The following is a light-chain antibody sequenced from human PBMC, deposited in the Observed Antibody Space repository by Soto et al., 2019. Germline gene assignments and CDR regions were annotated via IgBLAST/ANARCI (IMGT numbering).Light chain of an antibody. J-gene: IGKJ1*01. V-gene: IGKV1-5*01. CDR2: DAS. Sequence: DIQMTQSPSTLSASVGDRVTITCRASQSINNWLAWYQQKPGKAPKLLIYDASSLESGVPSRFSGSGSGTEFTLTISSLQPDDFATYYCQQYNSYSPWTFGQGTKVDI. CDR1: QSINNW. CDR3: QQYNSYSPWT.